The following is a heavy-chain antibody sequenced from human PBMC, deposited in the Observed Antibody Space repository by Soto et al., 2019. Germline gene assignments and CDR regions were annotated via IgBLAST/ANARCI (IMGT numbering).Heavy chain of an antibody. D-gene: IGHD6-6*01. CDR1: GFTFSSYS. V-gene: IGHV3-21*01. CDR3: ARDSSSGGMDV. CDR2: ISSSSSYI. Sequence: VGSLRLSCAASGFTFSSYSMNWVRQAPGKGLEWVSSISSSSSYIYYADSVKGRFTISRDNAKNSLYLQMNSLRAEDTAVYYCARDSSSGGMDVWGQGTTVTVSS. J-gene: IGHJ6*02.